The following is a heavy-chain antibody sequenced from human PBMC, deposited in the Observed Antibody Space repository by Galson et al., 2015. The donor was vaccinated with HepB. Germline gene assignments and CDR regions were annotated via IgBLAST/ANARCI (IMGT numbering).Heavy chain of an antibody. V-gene: IGHV7-4-1*02. J-gene: IGHJ6*02. CDR3: ATTYYYDSSGYLPDYYYGMDV. CDR2: INTNTGNP. Sequence: SVKVSCKASGYTFTSYAMNWVRQAPGQGLEWMGWINTNTGNPTYAQGFTGRFVFSLDTSVSTAYLQISSLKAEDTAVYYCATTYYYDSSGYLPDYYYGMDVWGQGTTVTVSS. D-gene: IGHD3-22*01. CDR1: GYTFTSYA.